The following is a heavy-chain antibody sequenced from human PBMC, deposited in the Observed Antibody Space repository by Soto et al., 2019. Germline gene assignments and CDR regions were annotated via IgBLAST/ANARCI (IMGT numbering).Heavy chain of an antibody. D-gene: IGHD6-13*01. Sequence: SETLSLTCTVSGGSISNYYWSWIRQPPGKGLEWIGYIYYSGSTNYNPSLKSRVTISVDTSKNQFSLKLSSVTAADTAVYYCARQRVGGSSWYVIDYWGQGTLVTVSS. J-gene: IGHJ4*02. CDR2: IYYSGST. CDR1: GGSISNYY. V-gene: IGHV4-59*08. CDR3: ARQRVGGSSWYVIDY.